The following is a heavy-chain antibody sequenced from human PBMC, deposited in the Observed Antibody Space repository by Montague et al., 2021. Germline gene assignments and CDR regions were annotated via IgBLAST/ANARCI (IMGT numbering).Heavy chain of an antibody. Sequence: SETLSLTCTVSGGSISSHYWSWVRQPPGKGLEWIGCVYYRGNMAHNSSLTIRLTMLVDTATNQVALNLKSVTAAATAVYSCARDQHFSSGDNWFGPWGQGILVTVSS. CDR2: VYYRGNM. D-gene: IGHD3-3*02. CDR1: GGSISSHY. V-gene: IGHV4-59*11. CDR3: ARDQHFSSGDNWFGP. J-gene: IGHJ5*02.